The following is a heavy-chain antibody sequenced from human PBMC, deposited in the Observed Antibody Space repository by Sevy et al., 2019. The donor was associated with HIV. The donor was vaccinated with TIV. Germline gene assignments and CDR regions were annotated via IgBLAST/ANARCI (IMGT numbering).Heavy chain of an antibody. V-gene: IGHV3-11*01. J-gene: IGHJ6*02. CDR3: ARVKRSSSWYLVPYYYGMDV. Sequence: GGSLRLSCAASGFTFSDYYMSWIRQAPGKGLEWVSYISSSGSTIYYADSVKGRFTISRDNAKNSLYLQMNSLRAEDTAVYYCARVKRSSSWYLVPYYYGMDVWGQGTTVTVSS. CDR1: GFTFSDYY. CDR2: ISSSGSTI. D-gene: IGHD6-13*01.